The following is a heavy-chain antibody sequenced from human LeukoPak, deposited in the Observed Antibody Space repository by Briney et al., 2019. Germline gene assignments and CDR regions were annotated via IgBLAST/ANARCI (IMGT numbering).Heavy chain of an antibody. V-gene: IGHV1-69*02. CDR2: IIPILGIA. CDR3: APSAPSSSSRGEAHY. J-gene: IGHJ4*02. D-gene: IGHD6-6*01. CDR1: GGTFSSYT. Sequence: SVKVSCKASGGTFSSYTISWVRQAPGQGLEWMGRIIPILGIANYAQKFQGRVTITADESTNTAYMELSSLRSEDTAVYYCAPSAPSSSSRGEAHYWGQGTLVTVSS.